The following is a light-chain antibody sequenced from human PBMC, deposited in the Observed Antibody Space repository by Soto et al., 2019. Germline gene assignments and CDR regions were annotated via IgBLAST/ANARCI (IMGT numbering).Light chain of an antibody. CDR2: GAS. CDR3: QQYNTWVRGT. Sequence: EVVVTQSPATLSVSPGKRVTLSCRASQSVDSDVAWFQHKPGQAPRLLIYGASTRAAGIPGRFSGSGYETDFTFTISSLEPEDSATYFYQQYNTWVRGTFGQGTKLEIK. J-gene: IGKJ2*01. CDR1: QSVDSD. V-gene: IGKV3-15*01.